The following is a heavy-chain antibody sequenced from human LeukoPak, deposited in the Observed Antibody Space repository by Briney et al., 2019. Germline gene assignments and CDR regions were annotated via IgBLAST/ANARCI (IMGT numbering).Heavy chain of an antibody. CDR2: ISYDGSNK. V-gene: IGHV3-30-3*01. J-gene: IGHJ4*02. Sequence: PGGSLRLSCAAPGFTFSSYAMHWVRQAPGKGLEWVAVISYDGSNKYYADSVKGRFTISRDNSKNTLYLQMNSLRAEDTAVYYCARGEAGYLDYWGQGTLVTVSS. D-gene: IGHD6-13*01. CDR3: ARGEAGYLDY. CDR1: GFTFSSYA.